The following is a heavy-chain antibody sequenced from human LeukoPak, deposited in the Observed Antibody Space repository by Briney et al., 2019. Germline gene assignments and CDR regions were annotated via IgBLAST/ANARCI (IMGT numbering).Heavy chain of an antibody. CDR3: AKDSIAVAGNFDY. V-gene: IGHV3-30*18. CDR2: ISYDGSNK. J-gene: IGHJ4*02. D-gene: IGHD6-19*01. Sequence: GRSLRLSCAASGFTFSSYGMHWVRQAPGKGLEWVAVISYDGSNKYYADSVKGRFTISRDNSKNTLYLQMNSLRAEDTAVYYCAKDSIAVAGNFDYWGQGTLVTVSS. CDR1: GFTFSSYG.